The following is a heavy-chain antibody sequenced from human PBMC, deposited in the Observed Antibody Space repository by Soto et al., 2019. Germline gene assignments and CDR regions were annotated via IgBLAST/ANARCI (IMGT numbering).Heavy chain of an antibody. D-gene: IGHD1-26*01. CDR3: ARDRGGRYTHALDI. CDR2: IISSGSTI. J-gene: IGHJ3*02. Sequence: QVQLVESGGGLVKPGGSLRLSCEASGFTFSDYYMSWIRQAPGKGLEWVSYIISSGSTIYYGDSGKGRFTISRDNAKNSRYLQRNSLRAEGTAVYYCARDRGGRYTHALDIWGQGTMVTVSS. V-gene: IGHV3-11*01. CDR1: GFTFSDYY.